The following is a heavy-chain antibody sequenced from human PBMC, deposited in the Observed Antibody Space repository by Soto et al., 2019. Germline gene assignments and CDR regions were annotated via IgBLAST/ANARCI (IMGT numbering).Heavy chain of an antibody. J-gene: IGHJ4*02. Sequence: EVQLVESGGGLVQPGGSLRFSCAASGLTFSSYGMNWVRQAPGKGLGWVLYISSSSSTIYYADSVKGRFTISRDNAKNSLYLQMNSLRDEDTAVYYCARDHILLELPDYWGQGTLVTVSS. D-gene: IGHD1-7*01. CDR2: ISSSSSTI. CDR1: GLTFSSYG. CDR3: ARDHILLELPDY. V-gene: IGHV3-48*02.